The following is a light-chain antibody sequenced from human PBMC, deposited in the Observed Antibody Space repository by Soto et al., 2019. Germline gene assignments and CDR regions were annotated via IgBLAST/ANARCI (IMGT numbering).Light chain of an antibody. V-gene: IGKV1-39*01. CDR2: AAS. CDR3: QQNYSIPYT. Sequence: DIQLTQSPSSLSSSVGDRVTVTCRASQSISSYLNWYQQKPGKAPKLLIYAASNLQSGVPSRFGGSGSGTDFTLTISSLQPEDFATYYCQQNYSIPYTFGQGTKLEIK. CDR1: QSISSY. J-gene: IGKJ2*01.